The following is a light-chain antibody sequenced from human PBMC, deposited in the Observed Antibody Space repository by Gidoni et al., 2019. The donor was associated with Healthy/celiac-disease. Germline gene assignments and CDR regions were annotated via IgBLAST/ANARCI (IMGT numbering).Light chain of an antibody. CDR2: DAS. Sequence: EIVLTQSPATLSLSPGERATLSCRASQSVSSYVAWYQQKPGQAPRLLIYDASNRATAIPARFSGSGSGTDFTLTISSLEPEDFAVYYCQQRSNWPPYTFGQGTKLEIK. J-gene: IGKJ2*01. V-gene: IGKV3-11*01. CDR3: QQRSNWPPYT. CDR1: QSVSSY.